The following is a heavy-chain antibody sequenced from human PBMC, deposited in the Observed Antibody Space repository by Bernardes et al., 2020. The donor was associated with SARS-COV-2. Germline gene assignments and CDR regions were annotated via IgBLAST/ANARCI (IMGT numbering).Heavy chain of an antibody. CDR3: ARDRNWGVDY. CDR1: GASVSTHY. CDR2: IYSSGIT. D-gene: IGHD7-27*01. Sequence: WETLTLTCNVSGASVSTHYWSWIRQSPGKGLEYIGYIYSSGITNYNPSVKSRVTISIDTSKNQFSLRLTSVTAADTAVYYCARDRNWGVDYWGQGTLVTVSS. V-gene: IGHV4-59*02. J-gene: IGHJ4*02.